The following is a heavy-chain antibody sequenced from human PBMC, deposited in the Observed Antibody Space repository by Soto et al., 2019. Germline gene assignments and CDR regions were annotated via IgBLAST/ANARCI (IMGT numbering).Heavy chain of an antibody. CDR1: GFTFSSYS. CDR3: ARGINSGPRPRDY. V-gene: IGHV3-21*01. J-gene: IGHJ4*02. CDR2: ISSSSSYI. D-gene: IGHD5-12*01. Sequence: PGGSLRLSCAASGFTFSSYSMNWVRQAPGKGLEWVSSISSSSSYIYYADSVKGRFTISRDNAKNSLYLQMNSLRAEDTAVYYCARGINSGPRPRDYWGQGTLVTAPQ.